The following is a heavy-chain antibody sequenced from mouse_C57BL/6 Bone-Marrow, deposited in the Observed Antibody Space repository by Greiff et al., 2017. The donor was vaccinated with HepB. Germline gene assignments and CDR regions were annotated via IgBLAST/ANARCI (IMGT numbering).Heavy chain of an antibody. CDR2: IHPNSGST. CDR1: GYTFTSYW. D-gene: IGHD2-5*01. CDR3: AAYYSNYTYYFDY. V-gene: IGHV1-64*01. J-gene: IGHJ2*01. Sequence: VQLQQPGAELVKPGASVKLSCKASGYTFTSYWMHWVKQRPGQGLEWIGMIHPNSGSTNYNEKFKSKATLTVDKSSSTAYMQLSSLTSEDSAVYYCAAYYSNYTYYFDYWGQGTTLTVSS.